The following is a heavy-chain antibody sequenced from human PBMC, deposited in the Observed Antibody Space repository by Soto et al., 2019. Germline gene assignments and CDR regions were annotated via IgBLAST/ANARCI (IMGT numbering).Heavy chain of an antibody. CDR3: ARERGGYRYGDY. CDR1: GYPFSNYG. D-gene: IGHD5-18*01. Sequence: QVQLVQSGPEVKKPGASVRVSCKPSGYPFSNYGTSWMRQAPGQGLEWMGWVNIDKGNTKYAQKFQDRVTMTTDTSTSTVYLELRSLRSDDTALYYCARERGGYRYGDYWGQGTLVTVSS. V-gene: IGHV1-18*01. J-gene: IGHJ4*02. CDR2: VNIDKGNT.